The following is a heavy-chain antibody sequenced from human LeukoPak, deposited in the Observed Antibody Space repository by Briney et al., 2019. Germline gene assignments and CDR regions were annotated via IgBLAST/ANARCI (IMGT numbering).Heavy chain of an antibody. V-gene: IGHV4-34*01. CDR1: GGSFSGYY. Sequence: KPSETLSLTCAVYGGSFSGYYWSWIRQPPGKGLEWIGEINHSGSTNYNPSLKSRVTISVDTSKNQFSLKLSSGTAADTAVYYCATSATAAAPDYWGQGTLVTVSS. CDR2: INHSGST. CDR3: ATSATAAAPDY. D-gene: IGHD6-13*01. J-gene: IGHJ4*02.